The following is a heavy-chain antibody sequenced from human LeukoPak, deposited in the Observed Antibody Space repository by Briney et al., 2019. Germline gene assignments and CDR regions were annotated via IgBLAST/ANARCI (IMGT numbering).Heavy chain of an antibody. D-gene: IGHD6-13*01. CDR3: ARAQLGSNRPGDY. V-gene: IGHV1-3*01. CDR1: GYTFSSYD. J-gene: IGHJ4*02. CDR2: INAGNGNT. Sequence: GASVKVSCKASGYTFSSYDMHWVRQAPGQRLEWMGWINAGNGNTKYSQKFQGRVTFTRDTSASTDYMELGSLRSEDTAVYYCARAQLGSNRPGDYWGQGTLVTVSS.